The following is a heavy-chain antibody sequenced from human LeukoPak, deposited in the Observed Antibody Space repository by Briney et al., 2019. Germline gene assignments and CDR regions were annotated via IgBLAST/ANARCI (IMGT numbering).Heavy chain of an antibody. Sequence: GGSLRLSCAASGFTVSSNYMSWVRQAPRKGLEWVSVIYSGGSTYYADSVKGRFTIPRDNSKNTLYLQMNSLRAEDTAVYYCVKGYGRQLVNNWFYPWGQGTLVTVSS. J-gene: IGHJ5*02. CDR2: IYSGGST. D-gene: IGHD6-13*01. CDR3: VKGYGRQLVNNWFYP. V-gene: IGHV3-66*01. CDR1: GFTVSSNY.